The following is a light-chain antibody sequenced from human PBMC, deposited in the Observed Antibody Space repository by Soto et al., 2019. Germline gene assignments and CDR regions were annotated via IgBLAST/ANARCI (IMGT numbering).Light chain of an antibody. CDR3: QQYDGYSPQT. CDR1: QSVRNW. V-gene: IGKV1-5*01. J-gene: IGKJ1*01. CDR2: DSS. Sequence: DIQMTQSPSTLFASVGDRVTITCRASQSVRNWLAWYQQKPGRAPHLLIYDSSTLEPGVPSRFRGIGSGTEFTLTINGLQPDDFGTYYCQQYDGYSPQTFGQGTKVEIK.